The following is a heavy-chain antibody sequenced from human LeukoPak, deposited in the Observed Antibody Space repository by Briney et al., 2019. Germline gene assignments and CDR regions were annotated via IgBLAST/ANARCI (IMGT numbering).Heavy chain of an antibody. CDR1: GGSFSNYNYY. Sequence: SETLSLTCTVSGGSFSNYNYYWGWIRQSPGKGLEWIGSIHYVGSTYYNPSLKSRVTISVDTSKNQFSLNLSSVTAVDTAVYYCARQNNFDFWSGFFDYWGLGALVTVSS. D-gene: IGHD3-3*01. CDR3: ARQNNFDFWSGFFDY. CDR2: IHYVGST. J-gene: IGHJ4*02. V-gene: IGHV4-39*01.